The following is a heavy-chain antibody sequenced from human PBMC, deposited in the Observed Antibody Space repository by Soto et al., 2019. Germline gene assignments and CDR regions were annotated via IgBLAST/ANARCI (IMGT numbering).Heavy chain of an antibody. CDR3: TTAAIYYFWSGYLWPQASYYYYGMDV. D-gene: IGHD3-3*01. CDR1: GFTFSNAW. CDR2: IKSKTDGGTT. Sequence: PGGSLRLSCAASGFTFSNAWMNWVRQAPGKGLEWVGRIKSKTDGGTTDYTAPVKGRFNISRDDSKKTLYLQKNNLKTEKTAENYCTTAAIYYFWSGYLWPQASYYYYGMDVWGQGTTLTVSS. V-gene: IGHV3-15*07. J-gene: IGHJ6*02.